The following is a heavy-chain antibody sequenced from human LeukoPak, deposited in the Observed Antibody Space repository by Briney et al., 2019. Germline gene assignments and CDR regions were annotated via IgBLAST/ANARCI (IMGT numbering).Heavy chain of an antibody. CDR1: GGSISDTSYY. CDR2: IYHTGTT. CDR3: GRSVASHGPTHNWFGP. J-gene: IGHJ5*02. D-gene: IGHD5-18*01. V-gene: IGHV4-39*02. Sequence: PSETLSLTCNVSGGSISDTSYYWGWIRQPPGKGLDWIGSIYHTGTTYYSPSLKSRGTISVHTSKNHFSLELSSVTAADTAVYYCGRSVASHGPTHNWFGPWGQGTLVTVSS.